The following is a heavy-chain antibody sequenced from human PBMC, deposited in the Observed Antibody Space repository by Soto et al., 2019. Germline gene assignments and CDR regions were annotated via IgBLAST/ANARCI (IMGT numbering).Heavy chain of an antibody. J-gene: IGHJ6*02. CDR1: GFTFSSYG. V-gene: IGHV3-30*18. D-gene: IGHD6-19*01. Sequence: QVQLVESGGGVVQPGRSLRLSWAASGFTFSSYGMHWVRQAPGKGLAGVAVISYDGSNKYYADSVKGRFTISRDNYKNTRYLQKTSLRAEDTAVYYGAKMVAVAGTAYYYGMDVCGQWPTVTVS. CDR2: ISYDGSNK. CDR3: AKMVAVAGTAYYYGMDV.